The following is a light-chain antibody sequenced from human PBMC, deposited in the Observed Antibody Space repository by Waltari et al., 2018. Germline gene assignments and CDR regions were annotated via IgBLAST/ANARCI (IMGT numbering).Light chain of an antibody. V-gene: IGLV2-14*01. CDR3: SSYTSSSTDV. Sequence: QSALTQPASVSGSPGQSITISCTGTSSDVGGYNYVSWYQQHPGKAPKLMIYEVSNRPSGVSNRFSGSKSGNTASLTSSGLQAEDEADYDCSSYTSSSTDVFGTGTKVTVL. J-gene: IGLJ1*01. CDR2: EVS. CDR1: SSDVGGYNY.